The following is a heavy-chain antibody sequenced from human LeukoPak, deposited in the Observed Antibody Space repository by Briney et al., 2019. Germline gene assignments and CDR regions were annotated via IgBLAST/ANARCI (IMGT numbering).Heavy chain of an antibody. Sequence: PGGSLRLSCAASGFTFSSYEMNWVRQAPGKGLEWVSDISSSGSTIYYADSVKGRFTISRDNSKNSLYPQLNSLRAEDTAVYYCAELGITMIGGVWGKGTTVTISS. CDR1: GFTFSSYE. D-gene: IGHD3-10*02. CDR2: ISSSGSTI. CDR3: AELGITMIGGV. J-gene: IGHJ6*04. V-gene: IGHV3-48*03.